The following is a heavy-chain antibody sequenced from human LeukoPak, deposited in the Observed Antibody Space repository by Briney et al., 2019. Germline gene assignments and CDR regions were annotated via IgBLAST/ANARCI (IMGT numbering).Heavy chain of an antibody. J-gene: IGHJ4*02. CDR2: ISGDGGST. CDR1: GFTFDDYA. D-gene: IGHD3-22*01. V-gene: IGHV3-43*02. CDR3: ARDPAFFDSSGYYPHFDY. Sequence: GGSLRLSCAASGFTFDDYAMHWVRQAPGKGLEWVSLISGDGGSTYYADSVKGRFTISRDNAQNSLYLQMNSLRAEDTAVYYCARDPAFFDSSGYYPHFDYWGQGTLVTVSS.